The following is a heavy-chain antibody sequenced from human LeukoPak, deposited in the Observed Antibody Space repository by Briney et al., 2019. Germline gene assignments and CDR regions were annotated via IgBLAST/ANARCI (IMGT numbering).Heavy chain of an antibody. V-gene: IGHV4-34*01. CDR1: GGSFSDYY. J-gene: IGHJ4*02. Sequence: SETLSLTCGVHGGSFSDYYWTWLRQPPGRGLEWIGEISHIGNAIYSPSLTSRATISIDTSHNQFSLKLTSVTAADTALYYCARGVQKSGWYLDSWGQGTLVTVSS. CDR3: ARGVQKSGWYLDS. D-gene: IGHD6-19*01. CDR2: ISHIGNA.